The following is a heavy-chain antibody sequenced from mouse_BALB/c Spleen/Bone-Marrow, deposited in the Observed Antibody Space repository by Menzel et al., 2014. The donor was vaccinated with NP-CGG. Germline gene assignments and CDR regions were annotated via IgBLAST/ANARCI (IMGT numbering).Heavy chain of an antibody. CDR3: TGDGDSYYPYTLDN. CDR1: GYTFTDYE. Sequence: VQLQQSGAELVRPGASVKLSCKALGYTFTDYEIHWVKQTPVHGLEWIGAIHPRSGGTAYNQKFKGKATLTADKSSSIAYMTLSSLTSKDSAVYYCTGDGDSYYPYTLDNWGQGTSVTVSS. CDR2: IHPRSGGT. D-gene: IGHD2-3*01. J-gene: IGHJ4*01. V-gene: IGHV1-15*01.